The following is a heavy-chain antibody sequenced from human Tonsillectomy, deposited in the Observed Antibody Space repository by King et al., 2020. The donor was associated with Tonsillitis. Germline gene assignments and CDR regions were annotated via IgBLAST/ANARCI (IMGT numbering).Heavy chain of an antibody. CDR3: ARELGCSSTSCYSKWFDP. D-gene: IGHD2-2*01. Sequence: VQLVESGAEVKKPGASVKVSCKASGYTFTGYYMHWVRQAPGQGLEWMGWINPNSGGTNYAQKFQGRVTMTRDTSISTVYMELSSLRSDDTAVYYCARELGCSSTSCYSKWFDPWGQGTLVTVSS. V-gene: IGHV1-2*02. J-gene: IGHJ5*02. CDR1: GYTFTGYY. CDR2: INPNSGGT.